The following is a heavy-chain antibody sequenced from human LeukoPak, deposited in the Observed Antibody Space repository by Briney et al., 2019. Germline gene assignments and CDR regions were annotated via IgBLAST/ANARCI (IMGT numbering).Heavy chain of an antibody. CDR3: ARSVPQPIAARPSYAFDI. J-gene: IGHJ3*02. V-gene: IGHV4-59*01. CDR2: IYYSGST. CDR1: GGSISSYY. Sequence: SETLSLTCTVSGGSISSYYWSWIRQPPGKGLEWIGYIYYSGSTNYNPSLKSRVTISVDTSKNQFSLKLSSVTAADTAVYYCARSVPQPIAARPSYAFDIWRQGTMVTVSS. D-gene: IGHD6-6*01.